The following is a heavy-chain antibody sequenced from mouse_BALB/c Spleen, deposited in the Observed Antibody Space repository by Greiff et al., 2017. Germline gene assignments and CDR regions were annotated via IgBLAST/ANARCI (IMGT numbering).Heavy chain of an antibody. CDR3: TSHYYGYDYFDY. V-gene: IGHV1S22*01. CDR1: GYTFTSYW. D-gene: IGHD1-2*01. J-gene: IGHJ2*01. CDR2: IYPGSGST. Sequence: LKQPGSELVRPGASVKLSCKASGYTFTSYWMHWVKQRPGQGLEWIGNIYPGSGSTNYDEKFKSKATLTVDTSSSTAYMQLSSLTSEDSAVYYCTSHYYGYDYFDYWGQGTTLTVSS.